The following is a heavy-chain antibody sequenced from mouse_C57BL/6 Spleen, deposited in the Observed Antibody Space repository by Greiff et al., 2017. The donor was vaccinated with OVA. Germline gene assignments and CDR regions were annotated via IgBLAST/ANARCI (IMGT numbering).Heavy chain of an antibody. CDR3: AIEPDYGRSYGWYFGG. J-gene: IGHJ1*03. CDR2: IYNGGGYT. V-gene: IGHV1-63*01. D-gene: IGHD1-1*01. Sequence: VQLQQSGAELVRPGTSVKMSCKASGYTFTNYWIGWAKQRPGHGLEWIGDIYNGGGYTTYNEKLKGKATLTAYKSSITANMQFSSLASEDSAIYYCAIEPDYGRSYGWYFGGWGTGTTVTVAS. CDR1: GYTFTNYW.